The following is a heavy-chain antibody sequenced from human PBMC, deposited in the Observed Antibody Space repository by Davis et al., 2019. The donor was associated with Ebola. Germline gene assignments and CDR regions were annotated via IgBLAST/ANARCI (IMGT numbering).Heavy chain of an antibody. CDR1: GGSISRYY. CDR3: ARGYYDFWSTYFDY. CDR2: IYYSGST. Sequence: MPSETLSLTCTVSGGSISRYYWSWIRQPPGKGLEWIGYIYYSGSTNYNPSLKSRVTISVDTSKNQFSLKLSSVTAADTAVYYCARGYYDFWSTYFDYWGQGTLVTVSS. D-gene: IGHD3-3*01. J-gene: IGHJ4*02. V-gene: IGHV4-59*01.